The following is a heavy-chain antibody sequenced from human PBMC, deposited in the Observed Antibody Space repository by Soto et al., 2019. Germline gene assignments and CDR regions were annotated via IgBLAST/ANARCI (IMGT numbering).Heavy chain of an antibody. CDR2: ITGGGDTT. CDR3: AKEGVRVLRYFDWLLPAHYYYGMDV. D-gene: IGHD3-9*01. CDR1: GFYFSSSA. V-gene: IGHV3-23*01. J-gene: IGHJ6*02. Sequence: GGSLTLSCAASGFYFSSSAMRWVRQAPGKGLQWVSAITGGGDTTFYAASVRGLFTISRDNSKNTLYLQMNSLRAEDTAVYYCAKEGVRVLRYFDWLLPAHYYYGMDVWGQGTTVTVSS.